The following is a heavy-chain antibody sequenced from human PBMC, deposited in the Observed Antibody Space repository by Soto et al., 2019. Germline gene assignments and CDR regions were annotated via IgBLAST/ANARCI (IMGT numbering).Heavy chain of an antibody. CDR1: GGSFSGYY. CDR2: INHSGST. J-gene: IGHJ6*02. CDR3: ARRWIFVSDGMDV. D-gene: IGHD3-3*01. V-gene: IGHV4-34*01. Sequence: SETLSLTCAVYGGSFSGYYWSWIRQPPGKGLEWIGEINHSGSTNYNPSLKIRVTISVDTSKIQFSLKLSSVTAVYTAVYYCARRWIFVSDGMDVWGQGTTVTVSS.